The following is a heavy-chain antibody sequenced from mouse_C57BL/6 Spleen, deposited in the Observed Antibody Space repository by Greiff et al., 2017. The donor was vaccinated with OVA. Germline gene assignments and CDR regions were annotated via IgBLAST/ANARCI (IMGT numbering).Heavy chain of an antibody. CDR3: AKTLLLRYMDY. CDR1: GFSLTSYG. D-gene: IGHD1-1*01. CDR2: IWGDGST. Sequence: VQLQQSGPGLVAPSPSLSITCTVSGFSLTSYGVSWVRQPPGKGLEWLGVIWGDGSTNYHSALISSLSIRKDNSKSQVFIKLNSLQTDDTATYYCAKTLLLRYMDYWGQGTSVTVSS. V-gene: IGHV2-3*01. J-gene: IGHJ4*01.